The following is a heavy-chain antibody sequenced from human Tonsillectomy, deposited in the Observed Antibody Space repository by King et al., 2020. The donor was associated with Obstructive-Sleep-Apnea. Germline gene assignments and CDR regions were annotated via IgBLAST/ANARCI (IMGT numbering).Heavy chain of an antibody. Sequence: VQLVESGGGLVQPGGSLRLSCAASGFTFSAYWMTWVRQAPGKGLEWVAHIKKDGSEKYYVDSVKSRFTVSRDNTENSLFLQMNSLRAEDTAVYYCVRSTYYSFDFWGQGTLVPVSS. CDR3: VRSTYYSFDF. CDR1: GFTFSAYW. D-gene: IGHD3-22*01. V-gene: IGHV3-7*01. CDR2: IKKDGSEK. J-gene: IGHJ4*02.